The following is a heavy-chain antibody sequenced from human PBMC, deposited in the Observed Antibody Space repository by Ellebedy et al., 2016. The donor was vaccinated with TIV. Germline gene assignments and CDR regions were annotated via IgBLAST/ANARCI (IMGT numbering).Heavy chain of an antibody. D-gene: IGHD2-2*02. CDR2: IWYDGSNK. V-gene: IGHV3-33*01. CDR3: ARDLGYCSSTSCYKNPPDY. Sequence: GGSLRLSXAASGFTFSSYGMHWVRQAPGKGLEWVAVIWYDGSNKYYADSVKGRFTISRDNSKNTLYLQMNSLRAEDTAVYYCARDLGYCSSTSCYKNPPDYWGQGTLVTVSS. J-gene: IGHJ4*02. CDR1: GFTFSSYG.